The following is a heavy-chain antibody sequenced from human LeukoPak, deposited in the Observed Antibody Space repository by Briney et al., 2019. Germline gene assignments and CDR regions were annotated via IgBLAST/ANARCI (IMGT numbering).Heavy chain of an antibody. D-gene: IGHD4-17*01. J-gene: IGHJ4*02. V-gene: IGHV4-39*01. Sequence: SETLSLTCTVSGGSISSSSYYWGWIRQPPGKGLEWIGSIYYSGSTYYNPSLKSRVTISVDTSKNQFSLKLSSVTAADTAVYYCANLPTVTTYVCGQGTLVTVSS. CDR1: GGSISSSSYY. CDR2: IYYSGST. CDR3: ANLPTVTTYV.